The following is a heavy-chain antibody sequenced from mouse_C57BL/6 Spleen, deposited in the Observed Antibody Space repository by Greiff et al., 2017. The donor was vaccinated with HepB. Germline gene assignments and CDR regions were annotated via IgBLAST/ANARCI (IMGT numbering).Heavy chain of an antibody. J-gene: IGHJ2*01. CDR3: ARQRGPYYYDY. Sequence: EVKLMESGGDLVKPGGSLKLSCAASGFTFSSYGMSWVRQTPDKRLEWVATISSGGSYTYYPDSVKGRFTISRDNAKNTLYLQMSRLKSEDTAMYYCARQRGPYYYDYWGQGTTLTVSS. V-gene: IGHV5-6*01. CDR2: ISSGGSYT. CDR1: GFTFSSYG.